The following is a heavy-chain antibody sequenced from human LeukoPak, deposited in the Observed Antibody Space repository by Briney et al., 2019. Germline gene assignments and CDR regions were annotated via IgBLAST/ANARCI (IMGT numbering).Heavy chain of an antibody. Sequence: SETLSLTCTVSGYSISSGYDWGWIRQPPGKGLEWIGSIYHSGSTYYNPSLKSRVTISVDTSKNQFSLKLSSVTAADTAVYYCAKDRRGHSFDYWGQGTQVTVSS. CDR3: AKDRRGHSFDY. J-gene: IGHJ4*02. D-gene: IGHD2-15*01. CDR2: IYHSGST. CDR1: GYSISSGYD. V-gene: IGHV4-38-2*02.